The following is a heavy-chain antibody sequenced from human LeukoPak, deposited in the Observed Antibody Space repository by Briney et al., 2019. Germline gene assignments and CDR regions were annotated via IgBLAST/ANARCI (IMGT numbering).Heavy chain of an antibody. J-gene: IGHJ4*02. CDR3: ARYYYDSSGYLPWFDY. D-gene: IGHD3-22*01. V-gene: IGHV3-21*05. CDR2: ISSSSTYT. Sequence: GGSLRLSCAAPGFTFTTSAMNWVRQAPGKGLEWVSYISSSSTYTNYADSVKGRFTISRDNAKNSLYLQMNSLRAEDTAVYYCARYYYDSSGYLPWFDYWGQGTLVTVSS. CDR1: GFTFTTSA.